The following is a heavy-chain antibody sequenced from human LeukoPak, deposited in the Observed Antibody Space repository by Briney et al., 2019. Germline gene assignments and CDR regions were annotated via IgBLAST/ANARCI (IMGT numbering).Heavy chain of an antibody. V-gene: IGHV4-61*01. CDR1: GGSVSSTSYY. J-gene: IGHJ4*02. Sequence: PSETLSLTCTVSGGSVSSTSYYWSWIRQPPGKGLEWIGYIYYSGSTNYNPSLKSRVTISVDTSKNQFSLKLSSVTAADTAVYYCARVGWHYYDSSGYPDYWGQGTLVTVSS. D-gene: IGHD3-22*01. CDR2: IYYSGST. CDR3: ARVGWHYYDSSGYPDY.